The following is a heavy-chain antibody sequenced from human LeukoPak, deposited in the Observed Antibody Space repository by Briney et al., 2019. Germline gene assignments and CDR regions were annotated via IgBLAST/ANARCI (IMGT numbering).Heavy chain of an antibody. V-gene: IGHV3-64D*09. J-gene: IGHJ3*02. D-gene: IGHD4-11*01. Sequence: GGSLRLSCSASGFTFSSYAMHWVRQAPGKGLDYVSAISSTGGSKYYADSVKGRFTISRDNSKNTLYLQMSSLRAEDTSVYYCVKAPRTTVVGFDIWGQGTMVTVSS. CDR3: VKAPRTTVVGFDI. CDR2: ISSTGGSK. CDR1: GFTFSSYA.